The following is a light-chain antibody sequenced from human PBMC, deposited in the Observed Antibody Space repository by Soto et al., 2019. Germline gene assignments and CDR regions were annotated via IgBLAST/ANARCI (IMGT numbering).Light chain of an antibody. CDR1: QSVSSN. Sequence: EIVMTQSPATLSVSPGERATLSCRASQSVSSNLAWYQQKPGQAPRLLIYGASTRATGIPARFSGSGSGTESTLTISSLQSEDFAVYYCQQYNNWPPELTFGGGTKVEIK. J-gene: IGKJ4*01. V-gene: IGKV3D-15*01. CDR2: GAS. CDR3: QQYNNWPPELT.